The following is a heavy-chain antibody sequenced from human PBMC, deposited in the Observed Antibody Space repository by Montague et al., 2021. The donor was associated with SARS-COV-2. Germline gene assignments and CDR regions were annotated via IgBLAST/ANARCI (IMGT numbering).Heavy chain of an antibody. CDR1: GGSISSTYYY. V-gene: IGHV4-39*01. D-gene: IGHD5-24*01. J-gene: IGHJ4*02. CDR2: LYYSGTT. Sequence: SETLSLTCTVSGGSISSTYYYWGWIRQPPGKGLEWVGSLYYSGTTYYNPSLKSRVTLSVDTSKNQFSLTLFSVTAADTAVYYCARQGGDGYTKHYFDYWGQGTLVTVSS. CDR3: ARQGGDGYTKHYFDY.